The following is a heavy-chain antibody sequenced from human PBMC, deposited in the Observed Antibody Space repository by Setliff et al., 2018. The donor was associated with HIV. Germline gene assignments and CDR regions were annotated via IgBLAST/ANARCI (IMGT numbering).Heavy chain of an antibody. CDR3: ALGYCSVGSCYSVDFDY. J-gene: IGHJ4*02. D-gene: IGHD2-15*01. V-gene: IGHV1-69*13. Sequence: SVKVSCKASGGTLSSYAISWVRQAPGQGLEWMGRIIPIFGTANYAQKFQGRVTITADESTNTAYMELSSLGSEDTAVYYCALGYCSVGSCYSVDFDYWGQGTLVTVPQ. CDR2: IIPIFGTA. CDR1: GGTLSSYA.